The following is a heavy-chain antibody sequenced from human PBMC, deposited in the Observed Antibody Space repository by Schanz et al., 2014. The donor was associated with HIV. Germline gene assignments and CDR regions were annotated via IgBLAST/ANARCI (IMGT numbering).Heavy chain of an antibody. CDR1: GFSFDSFG. J-gene: IGHJ6*02. CDR3: AKDRDWYDSKYRGKGNYYYFYGMDF. D-gene: IGHD3-22*01. CDR2: ISYDGVNK. V-gene: IGHV3-30*18. Sequence: QVHLVESGGGVVQPGRSLRLSCVASGFSFDSFGMHWVRQAPGKGLEWVAVISYDGVNKHFADSVKGRFTISRDNSKNTLYLQVKRLRTEDTAVYYCAKDRDWYDSKYRGKGNYYYFYGMDFWGQGTTVTVSS.